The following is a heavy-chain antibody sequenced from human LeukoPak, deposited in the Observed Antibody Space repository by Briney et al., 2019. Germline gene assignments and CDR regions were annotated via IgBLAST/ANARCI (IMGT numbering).Heavy chain of an antibody. CDR3: AKDRTYYYDSSGYRS. Sequence: GGSLRLSCAASGFTFSSYAMSWVRQAPGKGLEWVSAISGSGGSTYYADSVKGRFTISRDNSKNTLYLQMNSLRAEGTAVYYCAKDRTYYYDSSGYRSWGQGTLVTVSS. CDR1: GFTFSSYA. V-gene: IGHV3-23*01. CDR2: ISGSGGST. D-gene: IGHD3-22*01. J-gene: IGHJ5*02.